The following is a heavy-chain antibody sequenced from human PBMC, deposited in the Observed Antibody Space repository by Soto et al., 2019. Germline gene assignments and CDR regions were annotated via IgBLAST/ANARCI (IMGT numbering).Heavy chain of an antibody. V-gene: IGHV1-2*04. J-gene: IGHJ6*02. CDR2: INPKSGGT. Sequence: ASVQFTCRASGYSSTDYHIHWVRQAPGQGLEWLGRINPKSGGTSTAQKFQGWVTVTPDTSISTAAMDLTRLTSGDTASYYCARGDSTDCSNGVCSFFYHHDLDVWGQGTTVTVSS. CDR3: ARGDSTDCSNGVCSFFYHHDLDV. D-gene: IGHD2-8*01. CDR1: GYSSTDYH.